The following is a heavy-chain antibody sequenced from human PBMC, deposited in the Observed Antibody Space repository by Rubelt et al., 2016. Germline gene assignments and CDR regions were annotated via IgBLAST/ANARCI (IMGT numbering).Heavy chain of an antibody. CDR2: IYPGDSDT. Sequence: GWVRQMPGKGLEWMGIIYPGDSDTRYSPSFQGRVTISADKSISTAYLQWSSLKASDTAMYYCARQEYSSSPVFYWGQGTLVTVSS. J-gene: IGHJ4*02. D-gene: IGHD6-6*01. CDR3: ARQEYSSSPVFY. V-gene: IGHV5-51*01.